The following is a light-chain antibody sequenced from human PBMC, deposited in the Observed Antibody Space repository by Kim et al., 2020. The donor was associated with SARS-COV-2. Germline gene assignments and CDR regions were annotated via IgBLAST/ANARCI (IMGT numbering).Light chain of an antibody. Sequence: LSPGGSATLSCRASQSVSSSYLAWYQQKPGQAPRLLIYGASSRATGIPDRFSGSGSGTDFTLTISRLEPEDFAVYYCQQYGSSHTFGGGTKVDIK. CDR3: QQYGSSHT. J-gene: IGKJ4*01. CDR1: QSVSSSY. V-gene: IGKV3-20*01. CDR2: GAS.